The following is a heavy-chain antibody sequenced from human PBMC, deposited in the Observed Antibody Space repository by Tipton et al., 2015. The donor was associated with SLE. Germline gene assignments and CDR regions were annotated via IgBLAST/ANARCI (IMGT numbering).Heavy chain of an antibody. CDR1: GGSFSGYY. CDR3: ARMDGLETGAHDH. D-gene: IGHD3/OR15-3a*01. Sequence: TLSLTCAVYGGSFSGYYWSWIRQPPGKGLEWIGYIHHSGSTNYNPSLQNGPTKSVDTSKNQFSLSSVTPADTAVYDCARMDGLETGAHDHWGQGALVTVSS. J-gene: IGHJ5*02. CDR2: IHHSGST. V-gene: IGHV4-34*11.